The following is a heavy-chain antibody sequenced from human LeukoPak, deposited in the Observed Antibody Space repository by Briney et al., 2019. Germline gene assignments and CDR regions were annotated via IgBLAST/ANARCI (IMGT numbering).Heavy chain of an antibody. CDR3: ARNFALDY. Sequence: GGSLRLSCAASGFTFSSYAMTWVRQAPGKGLEWVSVIYSGGSTYYADSVKGRFTISRDNSKNTLFLQMNSLRAEDTAVYYCARNFALDYWGQGTLVTVSS. CDR2: IYSGGST. CDR1: GFTFSSYA. V-gene: IGHV3-53*01. J-gene: IGHJ4*02.